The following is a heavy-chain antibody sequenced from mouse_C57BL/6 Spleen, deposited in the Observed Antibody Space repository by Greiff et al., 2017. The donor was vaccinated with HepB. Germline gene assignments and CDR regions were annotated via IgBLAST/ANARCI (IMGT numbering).Heavy chain of an antibody. V-gene: IGHV3-6*01. CDR3: ARETNYYAMDY. Sequence: EVHLVESGPGLVKPSQSLSLTCSVTGYSITSGYYWNWIRQFPGNKLAWMGYISYDGSNNYNPSLKNRISITRDTSKNQFFLKLNSVTTEDTATYDCARETNYYAMDYWGQGTSGTVSS. D-gene: IGHD1-3*01. CDR1: GYSITSGYY. J-gene: IGHJ4*01. CDR2: ISYDGSN.